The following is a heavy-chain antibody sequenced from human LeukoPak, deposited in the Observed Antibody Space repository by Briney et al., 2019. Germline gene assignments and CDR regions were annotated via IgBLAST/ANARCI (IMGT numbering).Heavy chain of an antibody. V-gene: IGHV1-2*02. CDR3: ARVVGATTTPFDY. CDR1: GYTFTGYY. CDR2: INPNSGGT. J-gene: IGHJ4*02. D-gene: IGHD1-26*01. Sequence: AASVKVSCKASGYTFTGYYMHWVRQAPGQGLEWMGWINPNSGGTNYAQKFQGRVTMTRDTSISTPYMELSRLRSDDTAVYYCARVVGATTTPFDYWGQGTLVTVSS.